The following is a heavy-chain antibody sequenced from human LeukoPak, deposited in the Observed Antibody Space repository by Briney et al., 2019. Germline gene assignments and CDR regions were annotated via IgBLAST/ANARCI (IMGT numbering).Heavy chain of an antibody. Sequence: PGGSLRLSCAASGFTLSSYSMNWVRQAPGKGLEWVSSISSSSSYIYYADSVKGRFTISRDNAKNSLYLQMNSLRAEDTAVYYCARDSKGATRPFDYWGQGTLVTVSS. V-gene: IGHV3-21*01. CDR2: ISSSSSYI. J-gene: IGHJ4*02. CDR1: GFTLSSYS. D-gene: IGHD1-26*01. CDR3: ARDSKGATRPFDY.